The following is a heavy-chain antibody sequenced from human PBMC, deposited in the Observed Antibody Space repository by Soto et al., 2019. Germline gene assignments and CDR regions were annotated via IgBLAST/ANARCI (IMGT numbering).Heavy chain of an antibody. CDR2: ISGSGGST. J-gene: IGHJ4*02. CDR1: GFTFSSYA. V-gene: IGHV3-23*01. CDR3: AKARPFITMVRETPYYFDY. D-gene: IGHD3-10*01. Sequence: GGSLRLSCAASGFTFSSYAMSWVRQAPGKGLEWVSAISGSGGSTYYADSVKGRFTISRDNSKNTLYLQMNSLRAEDTAVYYCAKARPFITMVRETPYYFDYWGQGTLVTVSS.